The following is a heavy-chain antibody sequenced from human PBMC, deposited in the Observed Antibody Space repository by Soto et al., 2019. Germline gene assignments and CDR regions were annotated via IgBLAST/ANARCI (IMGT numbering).Heavy chain of an antibody. J-gene: IGHJ5*02. D-gene: IGHD3-3*01. Sequence: SETLSLTCTVSGGSISSYYWSWIRQPPGKGLERIGYIYYSGTTNYNPSLKSRVIISVDTSKNQFSLKLSSVTAADTAVYYCASYDFWSGYFRPWGQGTLVTVS. CDR1: GGSISSYY. V-gene: IGHV4-59*08. CDR2: IYYSGTT. CDR3: ASYDFWSGYFRP.